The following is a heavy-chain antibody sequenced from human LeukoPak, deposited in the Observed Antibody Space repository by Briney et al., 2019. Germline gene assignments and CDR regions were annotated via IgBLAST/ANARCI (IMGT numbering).Heavy chain of an antibody. D-gene: IGHD3-16*02. V-gene: IGHV1-69*13. CDR2: IIPIFGTA. Sequence: SVKVSCTASGGTFSSYAISWVRQAPGQGLEWMGGIIPIFGTANYAQKFQGRVTITADESTSTAYMELSSLRSEDTAVYYCARDPEGYDYVWGSYRSNWFDPWGQGTLVTVSS. J-gene: IGHJ5*02. CDR1: GGTFSSYA. CDR3: ARDPEGYDYVWGSYRSNWFDP.